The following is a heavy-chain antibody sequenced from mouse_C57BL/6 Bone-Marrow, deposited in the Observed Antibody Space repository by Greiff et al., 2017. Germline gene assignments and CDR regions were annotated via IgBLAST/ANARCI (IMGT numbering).Heavy chain of an antibody. CDR1: GFNIKDDY. CDR2: IDPENGDT. J-gene: IGHJ2*01. D-gene: IGHD2-2*01. V-gene: IGHV14-4*01. CDR3: TVYGDDPDYFDD. Sequence: VQLQQSGAELVRPGASVKLSCTASGFNIKDDYMHWVKQRPEQGLEWIGWIDPENGDTEYASKFQGKATITADTSSNTAYLQLSSLTSEDTAVYYCTVYGDDPDYFDDRGQGTTLTV.